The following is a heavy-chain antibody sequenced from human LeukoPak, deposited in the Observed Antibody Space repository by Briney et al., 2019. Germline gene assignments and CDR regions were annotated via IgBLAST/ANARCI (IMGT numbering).Heavy chain of an antibody. Sequence: KASQTLSLTCTVSGGSINSGGYYWNWIRQPAGKGLEWIGHIYTSGSTNYNPSLKSRVTISVDTSKNQFSLKLTSVTAADTAVYYCARDSPMCGSISCLSYYYNYYMDVWGKGTTVTVSS. CDR1: GGSINSGGYY. D-gene: IGHD2-2*01. J-gene: IGHJ6*03. CDR3: ARDSPMCGSISCLSYYYNYYMDV. CDR2: IYTSGST. V-gene: IGHV4-61*09.